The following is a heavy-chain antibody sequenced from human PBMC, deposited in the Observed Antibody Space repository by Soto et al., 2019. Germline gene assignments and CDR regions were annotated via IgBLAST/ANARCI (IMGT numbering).Heavy chain of an antibody. CDR2: ISDSGGST. CDR1: GFTFSGFA. J-gene: IGHJ4*02. D-gene: IGHD3-22*01. Sequence: GGSLRLSCAASGFTFSGFAMSWVRQAPGKGLEWVSVISDSGGSTHYADSVKGRFTISRGNSKSTLYLQMNSLRGDDTAIYYCEKAISGYYAPSDYWGQGTQVTVSS. CDR3: EKAISGYYAPSDY. V-gene: IGHV3-23*01.